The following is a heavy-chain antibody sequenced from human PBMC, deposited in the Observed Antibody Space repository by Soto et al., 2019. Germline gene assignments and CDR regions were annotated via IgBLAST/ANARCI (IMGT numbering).Heavy chain of an antibody. CDR1: GGIFSTYA. CDR3: ARDRDDYGSGNYYNRIDF. J-gene: IGHJ4*02. V-gene: IGHV1-69*13. CDR2: IIPLFGTP. D-gene: IGHD3-10*01. Sequence: SVKVSCKASGGIFSTYAISWLRQAPGQGLEWMGGIIPLFGTPNYAQRFQGRVTITADESTSTAYMELSRLRSEDTAVYYCARDRDDYGSGNYYNRIDFWGQGTLVTVSS.